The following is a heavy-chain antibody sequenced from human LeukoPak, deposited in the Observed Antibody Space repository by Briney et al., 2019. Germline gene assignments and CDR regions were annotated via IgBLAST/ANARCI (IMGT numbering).Heavy chain of an antibody. CDR1: GYSFTGYF. V-gene: IGHV1-2*02. Sequence: ASVKVSCKASGYSFTGYFIHWVRQAPGQGLEWMGCMDPNSGDTKYAQKFQGRVSMPRDTSTRTAYMELSRLRSDDTAVYFCARSGSTGYSLDYWGQGTLVTVSS. J-gene: IGHJ4*02. CDR3: ARSGSTGYSLDY. D-gene: IGHD3-22*01. CDR2: MDPNSGDT.